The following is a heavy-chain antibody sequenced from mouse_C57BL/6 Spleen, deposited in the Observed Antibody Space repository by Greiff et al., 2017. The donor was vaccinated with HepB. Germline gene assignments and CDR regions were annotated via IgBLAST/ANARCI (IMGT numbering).Heavy chain of an antibody. J-gene: IGHJ3*01. V-gene: IGHV5-4*01. CDR1: GFTFSSYA. CDR3: SRDGDDGYYEWFAY. D-gene: IGHD2-3*01. CDR2: ISDGGSYT. Sequence: EVQLVESGGGLVKPGGSLKLSCAASGFTFSSYAMSWVRQTPEKRLEWVATISDGGSYTYYPDNLKGRFTISRDNAKNNLYLQMSHLKSEDTAMYYCSRDGDDGYYEWFAYWGQGTLVTVSA.